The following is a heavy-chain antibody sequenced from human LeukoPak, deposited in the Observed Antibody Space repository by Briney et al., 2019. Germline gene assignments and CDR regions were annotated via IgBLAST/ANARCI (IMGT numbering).Heavy chain of an antibody. CDR1: GFTFSSYA. D-gene: IGHD3-22*01. Sequence: GGSLRLSCAASGFTFSSYAMLWVRQAPGKGLEWVAVISYDGSNKYYADSVKGRFTISRDNSKNTLYLQMNSLRAEDTAVYYCASSYDSSGYSYYFDYWGQGTLVTVSS. CDR2: ISYDGSNK. V-gene: IGHV3-30*04. CDR3: ASSYDSSGYSYYFDY. J-gene: IGHJ4*02.